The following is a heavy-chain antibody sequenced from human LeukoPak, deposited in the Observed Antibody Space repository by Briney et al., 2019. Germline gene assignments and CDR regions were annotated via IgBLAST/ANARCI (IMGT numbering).Heavy chain of an antibody. CDR2: INPNSGGT. J-gene: IGHJ3*02. CDR1: GYTFSGYY. D-gene: IGHD3-22*01. Sequence: ASVKVSCKASGYTFSGYYMHWVRQAPGQGLEWMGRINPNSGGTNYAQKFQGRVTMTRDTSISTAYMELSRLRSDDTAVYYCARVAGPIGKAKEAAFDIWGQGTMVTISS. V-gene: IGHV1-2*06. CDR3: ARVAGPIGKAKEAAFDI.